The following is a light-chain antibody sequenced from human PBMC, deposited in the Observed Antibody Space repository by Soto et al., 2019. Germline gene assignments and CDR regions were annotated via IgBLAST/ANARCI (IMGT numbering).Light chain of an antibody. CDR1: ESVGSK. Sequence: EIVMTQSPATLSVSPGERATLSCRASESVGSKVAWYQQKPGQAPRVLIYGASIRANGIPVRFSGSGSWTTLTLIISSLQSEDFSVYYYQHHDNWPLITFGQGTRLENK. CDR3: QHHDNWPLIT. CDR2: GAS. J-gene: IGKJ5*01. V-gene: IGKV3-15*01.